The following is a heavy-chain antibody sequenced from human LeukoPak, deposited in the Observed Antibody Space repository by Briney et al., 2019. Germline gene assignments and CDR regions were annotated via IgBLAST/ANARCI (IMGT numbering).Heavy chain of an antibody. V-gene: IGHV1-69*04. J-gene: IGHJ4*02. CDR3: ARGIDRQIDY. D-gene: IGHD3-16*02. CDR1: GFTFSGYY. Sequence: SVKVSCKASGFTFSGYYMHWVRQAPGQGLEWMGRIIPILGIANYAQKFQGRVTITADKSTSTAYMELSSLRSEDTAVYYCARGIDRQIDYWGQGTLVTVSS. CDR2: IIPILGIA.